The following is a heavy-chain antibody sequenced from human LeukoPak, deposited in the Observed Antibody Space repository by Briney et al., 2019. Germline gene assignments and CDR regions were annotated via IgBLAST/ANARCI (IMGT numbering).Heavy chain of an antibody. CDR1: GYTFTNYG. Sequence: ASVKVSCKASGYTFTNYGISWVRQAPGQGLEWMGCISTYNDNTKYAQKLQGRVTMTTDASTSTAYMELRSLRSDDTAVYYCATVGGCSYGYFDYWGQGTLVTVSS. J-gene: IGHJ4*02. D-gene: IGHD5-18*01. V-gene: IGHV1-18*04. CDR3: ATVGGCSYGYFDY. CDR2: ISTYNDNT.